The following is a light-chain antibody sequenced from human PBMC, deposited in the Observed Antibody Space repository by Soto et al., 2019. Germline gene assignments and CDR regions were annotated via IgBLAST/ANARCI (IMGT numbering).Light chain of an antibody. Sequence: DVQMTQSPSSMSASVGDRITISCQASRDISDHLNWYQQLPGKAPTVLIYDASNLVTGVPSRFSGRGSETDFTITISSLQPEDVGTYYCQQYDNVGITFGPGTRLEIK. J-gene: IGKJ5*01. CDR1: RDISDH. CDR2: DAS. V-gene: IGKV1-33*01. CDR3: QQYDNVGIT.